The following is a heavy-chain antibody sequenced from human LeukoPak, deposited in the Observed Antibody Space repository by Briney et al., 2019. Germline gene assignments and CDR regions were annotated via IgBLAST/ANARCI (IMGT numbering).Heavy chain of an antibody. CDR2: IYYSGTT. V-gene: IGHV4-39*07. Sequence: SETLSLTCTVSGGSISSSSYYWGWIRQPPGKGLEWIGSIYYSGTTYYNPSLKSRVTISVDTSKNQFSLKLSSVTAADTAVYYCARGLRVHPYYYDSSGYLAYYFGYWGQGTLVTVSS. CDR1: GGSISSSSYY. J-gene: IGHJ4*02. D-gene: IGHD3-22*01. CDR3: ARGLRVHPYYYDSSGYLAYYFGY.